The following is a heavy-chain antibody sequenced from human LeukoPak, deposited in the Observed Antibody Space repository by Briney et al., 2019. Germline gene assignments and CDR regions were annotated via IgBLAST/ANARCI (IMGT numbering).Heavy chain of an antibody. D-gene: IGHD6-19*01. Sequence: SETRSLARAVYGGSFGGYYWSWIRQPPGKGLEWIGEINHSGSTNYNPSLKSRVTISVDTSKNQFSLKLSSVTAADTAVYYCARGCFESRQQWLVRGNWFDPWGQGTLVTVSS. J-gene: IGHJ5*02. V-gene: IGHV4-34*01. CDR2: INHSGST. CDR1: GGSFGGYY. CDR3: ARGCFESRQQWLVRGNWFDP.